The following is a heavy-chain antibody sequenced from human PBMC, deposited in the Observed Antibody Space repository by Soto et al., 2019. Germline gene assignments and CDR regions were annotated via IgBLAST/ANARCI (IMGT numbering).Heavy chain of an antibody. Sequence: QVQLEQSGSEVKKSGSSVKVSCKASGYSFSSHAITWVRQAPGQGLEWMGGIIPVFGTPSYAQKFQGRVTISADKSTNTSYLELRILRSEDTAVYYCARGGALSTSLYWGDGLDSWGQGTQVTVSS. J-gene: IGHJ4*02. V-gene: IGHV1-69*06. CDR3: ARGGALSTSLYWGDGLDS. CDR2: IIPVFGTP. CDR1: GYSFSSHA. D-gene: IGHD2-8*02.